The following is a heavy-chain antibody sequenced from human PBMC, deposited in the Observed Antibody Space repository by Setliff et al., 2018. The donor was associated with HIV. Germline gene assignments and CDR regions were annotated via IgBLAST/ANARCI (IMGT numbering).Heavy chain of an antibody. CDR3: ARGRGYYGSGSYYYGGNYPLDY. J-gene: IGHJ4*02. CDR1: GGSLSSTTYY. V-gene: IGHV4-39*07. CDR2: IDYSGNT. D-gene: IGHD3-10*01. Sequence: TLSLTCTVSGGSLSSTTYYWGWIRQPPGKGLEWIGIIDYSGNTYYNPSLKSRITISVDTSKNQFSLNLSSVTAADTAVYYCARGRGYYGSGSYYYGGNYPLDYWGQGTLVTVSS.